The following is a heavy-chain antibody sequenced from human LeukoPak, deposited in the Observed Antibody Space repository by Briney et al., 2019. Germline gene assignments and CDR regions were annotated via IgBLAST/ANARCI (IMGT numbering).Heavy chain of an antibody. CDR2: INHSGST. CDR1: GGSFSGYY. J-gene: IGHJ4*02. D-gene: IGHD1-1*01. V-gene: IGHV4-34*01. CDR3: ARVNEVNYFDY. Sequence: SETLSLTCAVYGGSFSGYYWSWIRQPPGKGLEWIGEINHSGSTNYNPSLKSRVTISVDTSKNQFSLKLSSVTAAGTAVYYCARVNEVNYFDYWGQGTLVTVSS.